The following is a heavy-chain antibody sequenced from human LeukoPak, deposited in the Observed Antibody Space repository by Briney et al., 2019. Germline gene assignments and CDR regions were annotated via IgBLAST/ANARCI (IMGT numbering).Heavy chain of an antibody. CDR3: ARRGDTPMIGDY. Sequence: DSVKGRFTISRDNAKNSLYLQVDGLRAEDTAVYYCARRGDTPMIGDYWGKGTLVTVSS. J-gene: IGHJ4*02. V-gene: IGHV3-48*01. D-gene: IGHD5-18*01.